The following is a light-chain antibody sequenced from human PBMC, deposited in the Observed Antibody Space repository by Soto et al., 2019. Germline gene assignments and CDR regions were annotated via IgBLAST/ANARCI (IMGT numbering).Light chain of an antibody. V-gene: IGKV3-20*01. CDR2: GAS. CDR3: QQCYSTPQT. J-gene: IGKJ1*01. CDR1: QSVSNNY. Sequence: EILLTQSPGTLSLSPAESATLSCRASQSVSNNYLAWYQQKPGQAPGLLIYGASNRASGIPDRFSGSGSGTDFTLTISCLQPEDFATYYCQQCYSTPQTFGQGTKVDIK.